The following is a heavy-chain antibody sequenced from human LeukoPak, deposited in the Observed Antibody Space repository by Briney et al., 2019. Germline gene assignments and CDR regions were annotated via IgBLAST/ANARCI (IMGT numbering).Heavy chain of an antibody. Sequence: PGGSLRLSCAASGFTFSSYAMHWVRQAPGKGLEWVSSISSSSSYIYYADSVKGRFTISRDNAKNSLYLQMNSLRAEDTAVYYCERNRKGAARLFDYWGQGTLVTVSS. J-gene: IGHJ4*02. V-gene: IGHV3-21*01. CDR2: ISSSSSYI. CDR3: ERNRKGAARLFDY. D-gene: IGHD6-6*01. CDR1: GFTFSSYA.